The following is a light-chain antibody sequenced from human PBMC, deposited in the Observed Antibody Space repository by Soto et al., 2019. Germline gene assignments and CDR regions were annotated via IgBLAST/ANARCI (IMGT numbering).Light chain of an antibody. CDR3: SSYAGSNNFV. V-gene: IGLV2-8*01. Sequence: QSALTQPPSASGFPGQSVTISCTGTSSDVGYYDYVSWYQQHPGKAPKLVIYEVTKRPSGVPDRVSASKSGNTASLTVSGLRAEDEADYYCSSYAGSNNFVVGCGTKLAVL. CDR2: EVT. CDR1: SSDVGYYDY. J-gene: IGLJ1*01.